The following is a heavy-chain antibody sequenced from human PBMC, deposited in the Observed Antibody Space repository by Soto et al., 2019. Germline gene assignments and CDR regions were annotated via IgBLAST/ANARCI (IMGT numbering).Heavy chain of an antibody. V-gene: IGHV4-59*08. CDR1: GGSISSYY. J-gene: IGHJ4*02. CDR3: ARHCSTTSCYRY. D-gene: IGHD2-2*01. Sequence: QVQLQESGPGLVKPSETLSLTCTVSGGSISSYYWSWIRQPPGKGLEWIGYIYYSGSTNYNPSLTSRVTISVDTSKTQFSLKLSSVTAADTAVYYCARHCSTTSCYRYWGQGTLVTVSS. CDR2: IYYSGST.